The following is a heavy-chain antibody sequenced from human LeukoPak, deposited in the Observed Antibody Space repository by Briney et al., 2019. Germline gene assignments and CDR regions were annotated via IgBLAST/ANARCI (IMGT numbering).Heavy chain of an antibody. Sequence: PGGSLRFSCAASGFTFSSYGMHWVRQAPRKGLEWVAVIRYDGSNKYYADSVKGRFTISRDNSKNTLYLQMNSLRAADTAVYYCARSLLWFGELPYTPFDYWGQGTLVTVSS. CDR2: IRYDGSNK. V-gene: IGHV3-33*01. CDR3: ARSLLWFGELPYTPFDY. J-gene: IGHJ4*02. CDR1: GFTFSSYG. D-gene: IGHD3-10*01.